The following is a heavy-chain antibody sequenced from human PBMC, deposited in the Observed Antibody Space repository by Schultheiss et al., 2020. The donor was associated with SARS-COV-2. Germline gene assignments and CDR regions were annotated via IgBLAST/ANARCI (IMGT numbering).Heavy chain of an antibody. CDR1: GGSISSYY. CDR2: IYTSGST. D-gene: IGHD2-15*01. CDR3: ARARAAPPLDYYYYMDV. V-gene: IGHV4-4*07. Sequence: GSLRLSCTVSGGSISSYYWSWIRQPAGKGLEWIGRIYTSGSTNYNPSLKSRVTMSVDTSKNHFSLKLSSVTAADTAVYYCARARAAPPLDYYYYMDVWGKGTTVTVSS. J-gene: IGHJ6*03.